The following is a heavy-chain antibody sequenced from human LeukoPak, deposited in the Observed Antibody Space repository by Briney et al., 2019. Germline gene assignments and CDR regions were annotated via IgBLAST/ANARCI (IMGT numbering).Heavy chain of an antibody. CDR2: IHYDGNNK. J-gene: IGHJ4*02. CDR1: GFTFDNYA. Sequence: PGGSLRLSCAASGFTFDNYAMHWVRQAPGKGLDWVAFIHYDGNNKYYADSVKGRFTISRDNSKNTVYLRMNSLRPEDTAVYYCAARRLTVTTEIDYWGQGTLVTVSS. CDR3: AARRLTVTTEIDY. V-gene: IGHV3-30*02. D-gene: IGHD4-17*01.